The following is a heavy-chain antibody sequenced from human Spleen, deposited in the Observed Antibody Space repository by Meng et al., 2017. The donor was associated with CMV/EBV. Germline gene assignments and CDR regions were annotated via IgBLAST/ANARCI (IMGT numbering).Heavy chain of an antibody. D-gene: IGHD1-7*01. J-gene: IGHJ4*02. CDR2: ISYDGSNK. Sequence: AEGFTLSSYAMHGVRQAPGKGLEWVAVISYDGSNKYYADSVKGRFTISRDNSKNTLYLQMNSLRAEDTAVYYCARVRSGYNWNSFDYWGQGTLVTVSS. CDR1: GFTLSSYA. V-gene: IGHV3-30*04. CDR3: ARVRSGYNWNSFDY.